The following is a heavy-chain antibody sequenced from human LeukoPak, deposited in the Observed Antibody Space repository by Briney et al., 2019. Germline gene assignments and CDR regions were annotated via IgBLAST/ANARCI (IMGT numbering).Heavy chain of an antibody. CDR3: ASSVTIRAFDI. J-gene: IGHJ3*02. D-gene: IGHD5/OR15-5a*01. CDR2: IYHSGST. Sequence: SETLSLTCAVSGGSISSGGYSWSWIRQPPGKGLEWIGYIYHSGSTYYNPSLKGRVTISVDRSKNQFSLKLSSVTAADTAVYYCASSVTIRAFDIWGQGTMVTVSS. V-gene: IGHV4-30-2*01. CDR1: GGSISSGGYS.